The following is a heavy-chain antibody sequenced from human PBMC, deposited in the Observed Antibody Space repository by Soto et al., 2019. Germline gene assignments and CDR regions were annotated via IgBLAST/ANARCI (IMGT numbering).Heavy chain of an antibody. D-gene: IGHD3-22*01. V-gene: IGHV3-48*03. J-gene: IGHJ6*02. Sequence: PGGSLRLSCAASGFTFSSYEMNWVRHAPGKGLEWVSYISSSGSTIYYADSVKGRFTISRDNAKNSLYLQMNSLRAEDTAVYYCARVTMIVYYYGMDVWGQGTTVTVSS. CDR2: ISSSGSTI. CDR3: ARVTMIVYYYGMDV. CDR1: GFTFSSYE.